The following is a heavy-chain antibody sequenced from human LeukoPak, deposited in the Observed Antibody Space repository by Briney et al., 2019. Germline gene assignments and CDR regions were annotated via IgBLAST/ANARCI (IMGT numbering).Heavy chain of an antibody. CDR2: ISDSCGDT. V-gene: IGHV3-23*01. J-gene: IGHJ4*02. CDR1: GFTFSNYG. D-gene: IGHD6-6*01. CDR3: AKRVPYSSSAAYFDY. Sequence: GGSLRLSCAASGFTFSNYGMNWVRQAPGKGLEWVASISDSCGDTYYADSVKGRFTVSRDNYKNTLSLQLRNVRAEDTDVYYCAKRVPYSSSAAYFDYWGQGTLLTVSS.